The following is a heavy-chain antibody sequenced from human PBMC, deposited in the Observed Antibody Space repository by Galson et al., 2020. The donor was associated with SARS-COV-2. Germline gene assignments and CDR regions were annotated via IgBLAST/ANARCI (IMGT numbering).Heavy chain of an antibody. CDR2: IYSEGSST. CDR3: ARGDMGNDYFDY. CDR1: GFTFSSYW. D-gene: IGHD7-27*01. Sequence: GGSLRLSCAASGFTFSSYWMHWVRQAPGKGLVWVSRIYSEGSSTSYADSVKGRFTISGDNAKNTLYLQMNSLTAEDTAVYYCARGDMGNDYFDYWGQGPRVTVS. V-gene: IGHV3-74*01. J-gene: IGHJ4*02.